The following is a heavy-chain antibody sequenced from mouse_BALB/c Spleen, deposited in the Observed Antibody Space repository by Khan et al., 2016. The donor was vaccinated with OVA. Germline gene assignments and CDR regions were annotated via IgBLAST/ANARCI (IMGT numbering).Heavy chain of an antibody. CDR1: GYTFTTAG. CDR2: INTHSGVP. Sequence: QIQLVQSGPELKKPGETVRISCKASGYTFTTAGIQWVQKMPGKGLKWIGWINTHSGVPKYAEDFKGRFAFSLAISVSTAYLQITNLKNEDTATYFCASGGAACYRNDGGAMEYWGQGTSVTVSS. J-gene: IGHJ4*01. D-gene: IGHD2-14*01. CDR3: ASGGAACYRNDGGAMEY. V-gene: IGHV9-4*02.